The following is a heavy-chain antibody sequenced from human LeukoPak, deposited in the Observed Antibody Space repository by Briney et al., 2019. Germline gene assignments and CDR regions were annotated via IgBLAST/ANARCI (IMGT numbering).Heavy chain of an antibody. J-gene: IGHJ3*02. CDR2: INTNTGNP. Sequence: ASVKVSCKASGYTFTSYAMNWVRQAPGQGLEWMGWINTNTGNPTYAQGFTGRFVFSLDTSVSTAYLQISSLKAEDTAVYYCARVKRVRGVIDAFDIWGQGTMVTVSS. CDR3: ARVKRVRGVIDAFDI. CDR1: GYTFTSYA. V-gene: IGHV7-4-1*02. D-gene: IGHD3-10*01.